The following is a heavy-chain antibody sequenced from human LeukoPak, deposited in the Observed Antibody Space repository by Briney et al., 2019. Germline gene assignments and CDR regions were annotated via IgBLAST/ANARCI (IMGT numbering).Heavy chain of an antibody. CDR2: ISPNSGGT. Sequence: ASVKVSCKASGYTFTAYYIHWVRQAPGQGLEWMGWISPNSGGTNYAQKFQGSVTVTRDTSISTAYMELSGLISDDTAVYYCARGRAQNEDQWLLQGYWGQGTLVTISS. V-gene: IGHV1-2*02. CDR3: ARGRAQNEDQWLLQGY. J-gene: IGHJ4*02. D-gene: IGHD5-12*01. CDR1: GYTFTAYY.